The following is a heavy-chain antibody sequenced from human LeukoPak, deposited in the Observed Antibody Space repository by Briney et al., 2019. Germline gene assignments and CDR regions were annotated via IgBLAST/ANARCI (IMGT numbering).Heavy chain of an antibody. CDR2: INHSGST. V-gene: IGHV4-4*02. Sequence: KSSETLSLTCAVSGGSIISSYWWSWIRQPPGKGLEWIGEINHSGSTNYNPSLKSRVTISVDTSKNQFSRKLSSVTAADTAVYYCARHGWVAVAGPNWFDPWGQGTMVTVSS. D-gene: IGHD6-19*01. CDR3: ARHGWVAVAGPNWFDP. J-gene: IGHJ5*02. CDR1: GGSIISSYW.